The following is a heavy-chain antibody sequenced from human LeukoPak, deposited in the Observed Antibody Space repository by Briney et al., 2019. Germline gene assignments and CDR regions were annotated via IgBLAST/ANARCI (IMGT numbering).Heavy chain of an antibody. CDR3: ARDPVVGGYSDGYLNWFYP. CDR1: GDSVSSNSAA. V-gene: IGHV6-1*01. D-gene: IGHD5-18*01. J-gene: IGHJ5*02. CDR2: TYYRSNWYN. Sequence: SQTLSLTCAISGDSVSSNSAAWNWIRQSPSRGLEWLGRTYYRSNWYNDYAVSVKSRITNDPDTSKNQFSLQLNSVTPEDTAVYYCARDPVVGGYSDGYLNWFYPWGQGTLVTVSS.